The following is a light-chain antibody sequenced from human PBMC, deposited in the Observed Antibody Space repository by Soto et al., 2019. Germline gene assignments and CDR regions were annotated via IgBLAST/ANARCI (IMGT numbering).Light chain of an antibody. CDR2: EVS. J-gene: IGLJ1*01. V-gene: IGLV2-23*02. CDR1: SSDVGSYNL. Sequence: QSALTQPASVSGSPGQSITISCTGTSSDVGSYNLVSWYQQHPGKAPKVMIYEVSKRPSGVSNRFSGSKSGNTASLTISGLQAEDEADYYCCSYGGSYVFGIGTKVTVL. CDR3: CSYGGSYV.